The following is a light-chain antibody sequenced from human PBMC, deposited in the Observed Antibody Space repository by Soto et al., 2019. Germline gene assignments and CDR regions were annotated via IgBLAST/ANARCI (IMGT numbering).Light chain of an antibody. V-gene: IGKV3-20*01. CDR3: QQYGSSIT. CDR2: GAS. Sequence: IVLTQSQGTMSLSRWERTNAYCRARQSVSSSYLAWYQQKPGQAPRLLIYGASSRATGIPDRFSGGGSGTDFTLTINRLEPEDFAVYYCQQYGSSITFGQGTGLAI. CDR1: QSVSSSY. J-gene: IGKJ5*01.